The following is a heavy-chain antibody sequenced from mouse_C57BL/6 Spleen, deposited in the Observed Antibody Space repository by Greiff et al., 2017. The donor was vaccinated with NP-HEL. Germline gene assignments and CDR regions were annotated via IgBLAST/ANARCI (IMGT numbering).Heavy chain of an antibody. V-gene: IGHV1-55*01. CDR1: GYTFTSYW. J-gene: IGHJ3*01. CDR2: IYPGSGST. CDR3: AREGATMITEAWFAY. Sequence: QVQLQQPGAELVKPGASVKMSCKASGYTFTSYWITWVKQRPGQGLEWIGDIYPGSGSTNYNEKFKSKATLTVDTSSSTAYMQLSSLTSEDSAVYYCAREGATMITEAWFAYWGQGTLVTVSA. D-gene: IGHD2-4*01.